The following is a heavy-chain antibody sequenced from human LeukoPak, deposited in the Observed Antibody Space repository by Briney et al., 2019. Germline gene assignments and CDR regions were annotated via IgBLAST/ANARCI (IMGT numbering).Heavy chain of an antibody. CDR2: IYNSGSN. J-gene: IGHJ4*02. CDR1: GGSISSSSYY. V-gene: IGHV4-39*02. D-gene: IGHD3-3*01. Sequence: SETLSLTCTVSGGSISSSSYYWGWIRQPPGKGLEWIRSIYNSGSNYYNPSLKSLITISVDSSKNHYSLKLSSMTAADTAVYYCASLIYDFWSGYYLDYWGQGTLVTVSS. CDR3: ASLIYDFWSGYYLDY.